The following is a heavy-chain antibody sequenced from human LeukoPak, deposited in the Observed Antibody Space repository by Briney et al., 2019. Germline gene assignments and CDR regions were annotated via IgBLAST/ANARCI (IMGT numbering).Heavy chain of an antibody. Sequence: SETLSLTCTVSGGSISSGGYYWSWIRQPAGKGLEWIGRIYTSGSTNYNPSLKSRVTMSVDTSKNQFSLKLGSVTAADTAVYYCARIPNSSTPGWFDPWGQGTLVTVSS. D-gene: IGHD6-13*01. CDR2: IYTSGST. J-gene: IGHJ5*02. CDR1: GGSISSGGYY. CDR3: ARIPNSSTPGWFDP. V-gene: IGHV4-61*02.